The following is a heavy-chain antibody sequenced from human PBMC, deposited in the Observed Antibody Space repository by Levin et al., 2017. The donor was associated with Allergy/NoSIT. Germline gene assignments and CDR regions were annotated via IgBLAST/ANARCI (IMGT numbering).Heavy chain of an antibody. V-gene: IGHV3-23*01. CDR2: ISGSGYTT. Sequence: GGSLRLSCAASGFTFSSFGMDWVRHAPGKGLEWVSSISGSGYTTYYADSVKGRFIISRDNSKSTLYLQMNSLRAEDTAVYYCVTLTANFDNWGQGTPVTVSP. CDR1: GFTFSSFG. CDR3: VTLTANFDN. J-gene: IGHJ4*02.